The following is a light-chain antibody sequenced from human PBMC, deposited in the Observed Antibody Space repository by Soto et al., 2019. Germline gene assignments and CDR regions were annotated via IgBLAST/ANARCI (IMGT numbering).Light chain of an antibody. J-gene: IGKJ5*01. CDR2: DAS. V-gene: IGKV3-11*01. Sequence: EIVLTQSPATLSLSPGEGATLSCRASQSVGSYLAWYQQKLGQAPRLLIYDASKRATGIPARFSGSGSGIDFTLTINSLEPEDFAVYYCQQRNYWPITFGQGTRLEIK. CDR1: QSVGSY. CDR3: QQRNYWPIT.